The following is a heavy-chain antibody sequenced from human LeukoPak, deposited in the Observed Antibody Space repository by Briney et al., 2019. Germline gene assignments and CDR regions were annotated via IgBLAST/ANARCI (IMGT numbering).Heavy chain of an antibody. D-gene: IGHD3-22*01. J-gene: IGHJ4*02. Sequence: SETLSLICTVSGGSINNYYWSWIRQPAWKGLEWLGRIYTSGSTNYNPSLKSRVTISVDTSKNQFSLKLSSVTAADTAVYYCARAPVQYSSGYYHTTFDYWGQGTLVTVSS. CDR2: IYTSGST. CDR1: GGSINNYY. V-gene: IGHV4-4*07. CDR3: ARAPVQYSSGYYHTTFDY.